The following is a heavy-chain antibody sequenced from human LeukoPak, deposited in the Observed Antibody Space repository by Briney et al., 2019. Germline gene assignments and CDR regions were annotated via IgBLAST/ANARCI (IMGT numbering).Heavy chain of an antibody. CDR3: ASPVGVPAAMGYAFDI. Sequence: GESLKISCKGSGYSFTSYWIGWVRQMPGKGLGWMGIIYPGDSDTRYSPSFQGQVTISADKSISTAYLQWSSLKASDTAMYYCASPVGVPAAMGYAFDIWGQGTMVTVSS. V-gene: IGHV5-51*01. J-gene: IGHJ3*02. CDR1: GYSFTSYW. D-gene: IGHD2-2*01. CDR2: IYPGDSDT.